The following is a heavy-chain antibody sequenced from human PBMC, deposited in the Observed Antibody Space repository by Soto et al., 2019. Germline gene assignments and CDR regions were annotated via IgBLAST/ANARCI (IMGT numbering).Heavy chain of an antibody. CDR3: NIVGAGTGTLFDN. J-gene: IGHJ4*02. V-gene: IGHV3-49*03. D-gene: IGHD1-1*01. Sequence: SLRLSCTASGFTFGDYAMSWFRQAPGKGLEWVGFIRSNAYGGTTEYAASVKVGFSISRDNYKSIVYLQIHSRKTEAADLYYCNIVGAGTGTLFDNWGQGTLLTVSS. CDR1: GFTFGDYA. CDR2: IRSNAYGGTT.